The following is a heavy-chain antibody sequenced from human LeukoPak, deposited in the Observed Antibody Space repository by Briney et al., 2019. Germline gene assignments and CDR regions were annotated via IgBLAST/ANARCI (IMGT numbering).Heavy chain of an antibody. CDR3: AAGDGGGDY. V-gene: IGHV3-21*01. CDR2: ISSGSSYI. Sequence: GGSLRLSCVASGFAFSSYSMTWARQAPGKGLEWVSSISSGSSYIYYADSLKGLFTISRDNAKNSLYLQMNSLRAEDTAVYYCAAGDGGGDYWGQGTLVTVSS. CDR1: GFAFSSYS. J-gene: IGHJ4*02. D-gene: IGHD6-13*01.